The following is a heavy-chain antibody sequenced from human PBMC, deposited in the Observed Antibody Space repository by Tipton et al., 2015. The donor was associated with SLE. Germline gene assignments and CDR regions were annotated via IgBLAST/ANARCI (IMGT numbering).Heavy chain of an antibody. Sequence: TLSLTCTVSGGSISSYYWSWIRQPPGKGLEWIGYIYYSGSTYYNPSLKSRVTISVDTSKNQFSLKLSSVTAADTAVYYCARERYGAFDIWGQGTMVTVSS. V-gene: IGHV4-59*12. CDR3: ARERYGAFDI. CDR2: IYYSGST. D-gene: IGHD1-14*01. CDR1: GGSISSYY. J-gene: IGHJ3*02.